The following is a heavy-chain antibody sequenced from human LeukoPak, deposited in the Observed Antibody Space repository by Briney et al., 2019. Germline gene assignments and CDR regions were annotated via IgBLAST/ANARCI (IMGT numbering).Heavy chain of an antibody. CDR1: GFTVSGNY. CDR2: INHRGST. J-gene: IGHJ4*02. D-gene: IGHD3-22*01. V-gene: IGHV4-34*01. CDR3: ARRRIYYYDRRARTTLDY. Sequence: LRLSCAVSGFTVSGNYMSWIRQPPGKGLEWIGEINHRGSTNYNSSLKSRVTISVDTSKNQFSLKVTSVTAADTAVYYCARRRIYYYDRRARTTLDYWGQGTLVTVSS.